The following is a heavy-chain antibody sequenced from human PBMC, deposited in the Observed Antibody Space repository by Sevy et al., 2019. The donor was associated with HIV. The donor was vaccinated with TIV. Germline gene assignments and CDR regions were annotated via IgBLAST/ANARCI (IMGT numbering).Heavy chain of an antibody. D-gene: IGHD1-1*01. CDR3: AKDPNDPGCH. Sequence: GGSLRLSCAASGFTFSSYEMNWVRQAPGKGLEWVAYISSSGSITYYADSVKGRFTISRDNAKNSLFLQMNSLRAEDTAVYYCAKDPNDPGCHWGQGTLVTVSS. CDR2: ISSSGSIT. J-gene: IGHJ4*02. CDR1: GFTFSSYE. V-gene: IGHV3-48*03.